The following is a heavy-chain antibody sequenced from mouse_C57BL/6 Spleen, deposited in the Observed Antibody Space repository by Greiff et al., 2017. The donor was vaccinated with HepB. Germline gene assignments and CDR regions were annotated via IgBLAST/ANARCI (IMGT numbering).Heavy chain of an antibody. CDR1: GFTFSDYG. Sequence: EVKLMESGGGLVKPGGSLKLSCAASGFTFSDYGMHWVRQAPEKGLEWVAYISSGSSTIYYADTVKGRFTISRDNAKNTLFLQMTSLRSEDTAMYYCARGWLGDYAMDYWGQGTSVTVSS. V-gene: IGHV5-17*01. D-gene: IGHD2-3*01. CDR2: ISSGSSTI. J-gene: IGHJ4*01. CDR3: ARGWLGDYAMDY.